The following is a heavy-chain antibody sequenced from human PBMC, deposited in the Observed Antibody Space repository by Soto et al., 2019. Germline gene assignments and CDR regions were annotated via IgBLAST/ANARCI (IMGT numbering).Heavy chain of an antibody. CDR3: AKGGAIVAAGTRVYLYNAMDV. Sequence: ASVKVSCKASGYTFTGYYVHWVRQAPGQGLEGMGGINPNSGDTYLAQRFQGRVTMNRDTSIGTAYMELRGLTSDDTAEYYCAKGGAIVAAGTRVYLYNAMDVWGQGTTVTVSS. CDR1: GYTFTGYY. CDR2: INPNSGDT. D-gene: IGHD1-26*01. V-gene: IGHV1-2*02. J-gene: IGHJ6*02.